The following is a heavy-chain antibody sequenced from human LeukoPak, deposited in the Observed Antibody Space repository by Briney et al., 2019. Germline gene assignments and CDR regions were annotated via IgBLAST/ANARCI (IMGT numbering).Heavy chain of an antibody. Sequence: GGSLRLSCAASGFTFSSYAMHWVRQAPGKGLEWVAVISYDGSNKYYADSVKGRFTISRDNAKNSLYLQMNSLRAEDTAVYYCARDLVNMVRGVIIATDGFDYWGQGTLVTVSS. V-gene: IGHV3-30-3*01. J-gene: IGHJ4*02. D-gene: IGHD3-10*01. CDR3: ARDLVNMVRGVIIATDGFDY. CDR2: ISYDGSNK. CDR1: GFTFSSYA.